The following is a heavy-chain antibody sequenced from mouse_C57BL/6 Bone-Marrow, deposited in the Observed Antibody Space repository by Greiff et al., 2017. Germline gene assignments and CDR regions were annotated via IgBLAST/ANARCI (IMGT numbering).Heavy chain of an antibody. J-gene: IGHJ3*01. Sequence: VQLQQSGPGLVQPSQSLSITCTVSGFSFTSYGVHWVSPSPGKGLEWMGVIWRGGSTDYTADFMSRLSITKGNSKIQVFFKMNRQQADDSAIYYCAKNDDWGFAYWGQGTLVTVSA. V-gene: IGHV2-5*01. CDR1: GFSFTSYG. CDR3: AKNDDWGFAY. D-gene: IGHD4-1*01. CDR2: IWRGGST.